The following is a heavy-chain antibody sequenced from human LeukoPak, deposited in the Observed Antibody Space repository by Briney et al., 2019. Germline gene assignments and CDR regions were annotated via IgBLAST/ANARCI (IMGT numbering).Heavy chain of an antibody. CDR1: GYTFTSYG. CDR2: ISAYNGNI. D-gene: IGHD2/OR15-2a*01. J-gene: IGHJ3*02. Sequence: ASVKVSCKASGYTFTSYGISWVRQAPGQGLEWMGWISAYNGNINYAQKLQGRVTMTTDTSTSTAYMELRSLRSDDTAVYYCARPSRIADAFDIWGQGTMVTVSS. CDR3: ARPSRIADAFDI. V-gene: IGHV1-18*01.